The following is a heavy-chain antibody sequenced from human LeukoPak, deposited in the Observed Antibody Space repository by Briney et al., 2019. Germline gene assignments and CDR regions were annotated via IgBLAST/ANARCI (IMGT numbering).Heavy chain of an antibody. V-gene: IGHV3-48*03. Sequence: PGGSLRLSCAASGFTFSSYEMSWVRQAPGKGLEWVSYISSGSNTIYYADSVKGRFTISRDNAKNSLYLQMNSLRAEDTAVYYCAKKLWDYGDYYFDYWGLGTLVTVSS. CDR1: GFTFSSYE. CDR2: ISSGSNTI. CDR3: AKKLWDYGDYYFDY. J-gene: IGHJ4*02. D-gene: IGHD4-17*01.